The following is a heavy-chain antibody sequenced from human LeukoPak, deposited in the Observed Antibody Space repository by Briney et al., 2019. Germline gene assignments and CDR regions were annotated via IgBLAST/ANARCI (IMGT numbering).Heavy chain of an antibody. V-gene: IGHV3-9*01. CDR1: GFTFKDYA. CDR2: ISWNSGTT. Sequence: GGSPRLSCAASGFTFKDYAMYWVRQAPGKGLEWVSHISWNSGTTDYAVSVKGRFTISRDNSKNTLYLQLNSLRAEDTAVYYCAKTGGPWDWGQGTLVTVSS. CDR3: AKTGGPWD. D-gene: IGHD7-27*01. J-gene: IGHJ4*02.